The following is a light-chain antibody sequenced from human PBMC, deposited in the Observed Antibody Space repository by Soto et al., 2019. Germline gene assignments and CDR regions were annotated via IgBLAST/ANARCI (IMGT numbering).Light chain of an antibody. CDR3: HQRSNWPPDT. CDR2: GAS. CDR1: QSVHTF. V-gene: IGKV3-11*01. Sequence: EIVLTQSQATLSLSPGEGASLSCRASQSVHTFLAWYQQKPGQAPRLLIYGASTRATGVPARFSGSGSGTDFTLTISSLEPEDFAVYYCHQRSNWPPDTFGQGTRLEI. J-gene: IGKJ5*01.